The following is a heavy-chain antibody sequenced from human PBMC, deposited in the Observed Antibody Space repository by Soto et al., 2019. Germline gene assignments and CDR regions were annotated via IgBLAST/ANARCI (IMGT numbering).Heavy chain of an antibody. V-gene: IGHV1-69*13. CDR3: ARDLCSGGSCYPGFYYYYGMDV. D-gene: IGHD2-15*01. J-gene: IGHJ6*02. CDR1: GGTFSSYA. Sequence: SVKVSCKASGGTFSSYAISWVRQAPGQGLEWMGGIIPIFGTANYAQKFQGRVTITADESTSTAYMELSSLRSEDTAVYYCARDLCSGGSCYPGFYYYYGMDVWGQGTTVTVSS. CDR2: IIPIFGTA.